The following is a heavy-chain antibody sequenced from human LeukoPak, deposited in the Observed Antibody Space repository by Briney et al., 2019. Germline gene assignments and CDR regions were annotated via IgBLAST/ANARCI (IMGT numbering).Heavy chain of an antibody. CDR2: ISAYNGNT. CDR1: GYTFTSYG. Sequence: ASVKVSCKASGYTFTSYGISWVRQAPGQGLEWMGWISAYNGNTNYAQKLQGRVTITRDTSASTAYMELSSLRSEDMAVYYCARERSGWYENWFDPWGQGTLVTVSS. D-gene: IGHD6-19*01. V-gene: IGHV1-18*03. CDR3: ARERSGWYENWFDP. J-gene: IGHJ5*02.